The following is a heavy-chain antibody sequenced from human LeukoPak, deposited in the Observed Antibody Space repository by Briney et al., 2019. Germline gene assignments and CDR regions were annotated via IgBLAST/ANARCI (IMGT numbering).Heavy chain of an antibody. D-gene: IGHD3-10*01. CDR3: ARVVRDGSGPNFAY. V-gene: IGHV4-39*07. J-gene: IGHJ4*02. Sequence: SETLSLTCTVSGGSISSSSYYWGWIRQPPGKGLEWIGSIYYSGSTYYNPPLKSRVTISVDTSKNQFSLKLSSVTAADTAVYYCARVVRDGSGPNFAYWGQGTLVTVSS. CDR1: GGSISSSSYY. CDR2: IYYSGST.